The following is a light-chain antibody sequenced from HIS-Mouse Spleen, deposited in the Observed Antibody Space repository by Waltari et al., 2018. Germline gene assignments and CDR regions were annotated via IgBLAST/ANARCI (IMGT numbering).Light chain of an antibody. CDR2: RNN. V-gene: IGLV1-47*01. CDR3: AAWDDSLSGWV. J-gene: IGLJ3*02. CDR1: SSTIGSNY. Sequence: QSVLTQPPSASGTPGQRVTISCSGSSSTIGSNYVYWYQQLPGTAPKLLIYRNNQRPSGVPDRFSGSKSGTSASLAIRGLRSEDEADYYCAAWDDSLSGWVFGGGTKLTVL.